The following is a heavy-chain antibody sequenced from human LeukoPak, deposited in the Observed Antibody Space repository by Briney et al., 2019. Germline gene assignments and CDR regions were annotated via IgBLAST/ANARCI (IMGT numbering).Heavy chain of an antibody. J-gene: IGHJ3*02. V-gene: IGHV1-2*02. CDR2: INPNSGGT. Sequence: GASVKVSCKASGYTFTGYYMHWVRQAPGQGLEWMGWINPNSGGTNYAQKFQGRVTMTRDTSISTAYMELSRLRSDDTAVYYCARGRGYCSSTNCYDAFDIWGQGTMVTVSS. CDR3: ARGRGYCSSTNCYDAFDI. CDR1: GYTFTGYY. D-gene: IGHD2-2*01.